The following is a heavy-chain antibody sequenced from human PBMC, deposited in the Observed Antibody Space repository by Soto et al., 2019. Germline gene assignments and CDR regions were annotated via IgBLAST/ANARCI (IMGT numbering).Heavy chain of an antibody. J-gene: IGHJ3*02. CDR2: INPNSGGT. CDR3: ARGDSIAVAGLDAFDI. CDR1: GYTFTGYY. Sequence: QVQLVQSGAEVKKPGASVKVSCKASGYTFTGYYMHWVRQATGQGLEWMGWINPNSGGTNYAQKFQGRVTITSDTSISTAYMERSRLRSDDTAVYYCARGDSIAVAGLDAFDIWGQGTMVTVSS. V-gene: IGHV1-2*02. D-gene: IGHD6-19*01.